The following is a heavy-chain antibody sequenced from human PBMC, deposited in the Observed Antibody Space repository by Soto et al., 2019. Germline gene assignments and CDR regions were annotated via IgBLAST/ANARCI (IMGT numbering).Heavy chain of an antibody. CDR1: GFTFSSYE. D-gene: IGHD3-22*01. Sequence: PGGSLRLSCAASGFTFSSYEMSWVRQAPGKGLEWVSYISSSGSTIYYADSVKGRFTISRDNAKNSLYLQMNSLRAEDTAVYYCARGSRLLLSIWFDYWGQGTLVTVSS. J-gene: IGHJ4*02. CDR2: ISSSGSTI. CDR3: ARGSRLLLSIWFDY. V-gene: IGHV3-48*03.